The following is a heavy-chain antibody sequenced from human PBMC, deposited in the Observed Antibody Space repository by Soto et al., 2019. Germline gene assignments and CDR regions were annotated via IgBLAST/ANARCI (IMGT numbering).Heavy chain of an antibody. Sequence: SPTLSLPCVISGDSVSSNSAAWNWIRQSPSRGLEWLGRTYYRSKWYNDYAISVKSRITINPDTSKNQFSLQLNSVTPDDTAVYYCVRGAAAAGTRAFDIWGQGTMVTVSS. D-gene: IGHD6-13*01. CDR2: TYYRSKWYN. V-gene: IGHV6-1*01. CDR1: GDSVSSNSAA. CDR3: VRGAAAAGTRAFDI. J-gene: IGHJ3*02.